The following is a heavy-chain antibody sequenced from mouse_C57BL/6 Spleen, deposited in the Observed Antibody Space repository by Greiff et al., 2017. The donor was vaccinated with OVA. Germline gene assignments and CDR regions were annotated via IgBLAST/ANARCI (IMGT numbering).Heavy chain of an antibody. Sequence: DVKLVESGPGLVKPSQSLSLTCSVTGYSITSGYYWNWLRQFPGNQLEWMGYISYDGSNNYNPSLKNRISITRDTSKNQFFLKLNSVTTEDTATYYCAREGDYDRAYWGQGTLVTVSA. CDR2: ISYDGSN. CDR3: AREGDYDRAY. D-gene: IGHD2-4*01. J-gene: IGHJ3*01. CDR1: GYSITSGYY. V-gene: IGHV3-6*01.